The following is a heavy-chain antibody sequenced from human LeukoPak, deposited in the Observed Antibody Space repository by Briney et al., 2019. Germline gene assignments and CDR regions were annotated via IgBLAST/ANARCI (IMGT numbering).Heavy chain of an antibody. CDR3: ARVHGYYDILTGYYRYYFDY. Sequence: SETLSLTCAVYDGSFSGYYWTWIRQPPGKGLEWIGEINHSGSTNYNPSLKSRVTIDTSKNQFSLKLTSVTAADTAVYYCARVHGYYDILTGYYRYYFDYWGLGTLVTVSS. CDR2: INHSGST. D-gene: IGHD3-9*01. CDR1: DGSFSGYY. J-gene: IGHJ4*02. V-gene: IGHV4-34*01.